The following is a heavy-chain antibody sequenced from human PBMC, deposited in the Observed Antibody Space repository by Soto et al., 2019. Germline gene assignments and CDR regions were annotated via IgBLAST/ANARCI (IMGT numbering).Heavy chain of an antibody. CDR1: GDSISRIGYY. CDR2: IYFRGNT. J-gene: IGHJ3*02. D-gene: IGHD3-22*01. Sequence: SETLSLTCSVSGDSISRIGYYWTWIRQHPEKGLEWIGNIYFRGNTYYSPSLESRLTISVDTSKNQFSLKLTSVTAADTAVYYCAREGGSYDSGGYLIRGAFDIWGQGTMVTVSS. CDR3: AREGGSYDSGGYLIRGAFDI. V-gene: IGHV4-31*03.